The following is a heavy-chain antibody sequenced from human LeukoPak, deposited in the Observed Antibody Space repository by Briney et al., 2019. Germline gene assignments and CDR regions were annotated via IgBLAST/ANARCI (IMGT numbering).Heavy chain of an antibody. CDR3: ARGGEGYNDDAFEV. Sequence: SETLSLTCTVSGDSIRSHYCAWIRQPPGKGLEWIGHIYNSATTDYNPSFKSRVAISLDTSKKQFSLKMTSVTALDSAVYYCARGGEGYNDDAFEVWGLGTAVTVSS. V-gene: IGHV4-59*11. D-gene: IGHD5-24*01. J-gene: IGHJ3*01. CDR2: IYNSATT. CDR1: GDSIRSHY.